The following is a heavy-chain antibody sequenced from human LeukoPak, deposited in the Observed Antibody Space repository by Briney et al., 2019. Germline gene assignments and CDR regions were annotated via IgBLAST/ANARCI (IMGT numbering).Heavy chain of an antibody. Sequence: SVKVSCKASGGTFSSYAISWVRQAPGQGLEWMGRIIPILGIANYAQKFQGRVTITADKSTSTAYMELSSLRSEDTAVYYCARGVRPRGYCSGGSCYELDYWGQGTLVTVSS. V-gene: IGHV1-69*04. CDR3: ARGVRPRGYCSGGSCYELDY. CDR1: GGTFSSYA. CDR2: IIPILGIA. D-gene: IGHD2-15*01. J-gene: IGHJ4*02.